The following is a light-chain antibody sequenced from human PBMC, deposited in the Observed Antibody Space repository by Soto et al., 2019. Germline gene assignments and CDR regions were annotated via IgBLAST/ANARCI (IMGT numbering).Light chain of an antibody. Sequence: QSVLTQPPSASGSPGQSVTISCTGTSSDVGGYIFVSWYQQHPGKVPKLIIYDVNKRPSGVPDRFSGSKYGNTASLTVSGLQAEDEADYYCSSYTSSSTPHVFGTGTKVTVL. CDR2: DVN. V-gene: IGLV2-8*01. CDR3: SSYTSSSTPHV. CDR1: SSDVGGYIF. J-gene: IGLJ1*01.